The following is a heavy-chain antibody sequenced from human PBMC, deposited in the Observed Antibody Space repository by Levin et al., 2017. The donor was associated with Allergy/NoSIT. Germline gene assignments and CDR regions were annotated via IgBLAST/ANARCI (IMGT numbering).Heavy chain of an antibody. V-gene: IGHV3-15*07. J-gene: IGHJ1*01. D-gene: IGHD3-3*01. CDR1: GFTFSNAW. CDR3: TTVFGFSSLWSGYYPEYFQH. CDR2: IKSKTDGGTT. Sequence: GGSLRLSCAASGFTFSNAWMNWVRQAPGKGLEWVGRIKSKTDGGTTDYAAPVKGRFTISRDDSKNTLYLQMNSLKTEDTAVYYCTTVFGFSSLWSGYYPEYFQHWGQGTLVTVSS.